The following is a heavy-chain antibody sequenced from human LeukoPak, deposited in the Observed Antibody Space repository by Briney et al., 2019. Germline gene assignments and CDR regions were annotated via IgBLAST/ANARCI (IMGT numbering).Heavy chain of an antibody. J-gene: IGHJ3*02. CDR1: GFTFDDYG. CDR2: INWNGGST. Sequence: GGSLRLSCAASGFTFDDYGMSWVRQAPGKGLEWVSGINWNGGSTGYADSVKGRFTISRDNAKNSLYLQMDSLRAEDTALDYGARYGAGAVHAFDIWGQGTMVTVSS. V-gene: IGHV3-20*04. D-gene: IGHD1-26*01. CDR3: ARYGAGAVHAFDI.